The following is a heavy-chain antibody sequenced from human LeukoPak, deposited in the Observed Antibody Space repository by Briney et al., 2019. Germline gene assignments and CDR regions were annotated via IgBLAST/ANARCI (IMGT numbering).Heavy chain of an antibody. CDR2: INPNNGGT. Sequence: AASVKVSCKASGYTFSGYYIHWVRQAPGQGLEWMGRINPNNGGTNYAQKFQGRVTMTRDTSTSTVYMELSSLRSEDTAVYYCARSGGSAGYYYDSSGYQRSFDYWGQGTLVTVSS. CDR1: GYTFSGYY. CDR3: ARSGGSAGYYYDSSGYQRSFDY. D-gene: IGHD3-22*01. V-gene: IGHV1-2*06. J-gene: IGHJ4*02.